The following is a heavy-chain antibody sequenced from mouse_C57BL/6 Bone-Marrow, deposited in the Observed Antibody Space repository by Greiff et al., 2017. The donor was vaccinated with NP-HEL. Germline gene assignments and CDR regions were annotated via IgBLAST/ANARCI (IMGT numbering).Heavy chain of an antibody. Sequence: QVQLQQSGAELARPGASVKLSCKASGYTFTSYGISWVKQRTGQGLEWIGEIYPRSGNTYYNEKFKGKATLTADKSSSTAYMELRSLTSEDSAVYFCARSPLYGRRCYFDVWGTGTTVTVSS. D-gene: IGHD1-1*01. CDR1: GYTFTSYG. J-gene: IGHJ1*03. CDR2: IYPRSGNT. CDR3: ARSPLYGRRCYFDV. V-gene: IGHV1-81*01.